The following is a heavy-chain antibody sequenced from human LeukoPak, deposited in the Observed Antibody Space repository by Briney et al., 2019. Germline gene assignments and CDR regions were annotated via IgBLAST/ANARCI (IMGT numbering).Heavy chain of an antibody. CDR1: GFTFSSYG. CDR2: ISSSGSTI. Sequence: PGGSLRLSCVASGFTFSSYGMHWVRQAPGKGLEWVSYISSSGSTIYYADSVKGRFTVSRDNAKNSLYLQMNSLRAEDTAVYYCARDPTYDSSGYCDYWGQGTLVTVSS. J-gene: IGHJ4*02. V-gene: IGHV3-48*04. D-gene: IGHD3-22*01. CDR3: ARDPTYDSSGYCDY.